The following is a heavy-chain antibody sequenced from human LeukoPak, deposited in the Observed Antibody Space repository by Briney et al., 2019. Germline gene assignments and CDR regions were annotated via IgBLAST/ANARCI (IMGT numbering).Heavy chain of an antibody. CDR2: IKQDGSEQ. CDR1: GFTLSTYW. CDR3: ARGSTQYSSGWYGLDY. V-gene: IGHV3-7*01. Sequence: GGSLRLSCAASGFTLSTYWMRWDRQAPGKGLEWVANIKQDGSEQHYVDSVKGRFTISRDNAKNSLYLQMTSLRAEDTAVYYCARGSTQYSSGWYGLDYWGQGTLVTVSS. D-gene: IGHD6-19*01. J-gene: IGHJ4*02.